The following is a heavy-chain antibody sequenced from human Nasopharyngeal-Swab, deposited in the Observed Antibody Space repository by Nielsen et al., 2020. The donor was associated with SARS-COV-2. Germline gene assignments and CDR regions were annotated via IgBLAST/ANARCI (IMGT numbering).Heavy chain of an antibody. D-gene: IGHD3-10*01. CDR2: INHSGRT. CDR3: ARDGGSGSYYNWGPYYYYGMDV. V-gene: IGHV4-34*01. J-gene: IGHJ6*02. Sequence: WIRQPPGKGLEWIGEINHSGRTIYNPSLKSRVTISVDTSKNQFSLQLSSVTAADTAVYYCARDGGSGSYYNWGPYYYYGMDVWGQGTTVTVSS.